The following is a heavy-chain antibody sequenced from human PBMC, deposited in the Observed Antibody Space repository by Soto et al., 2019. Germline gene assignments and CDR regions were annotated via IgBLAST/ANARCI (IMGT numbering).Heavy chain of an antibody. V-gene: IGHV1-3*01. Sequence: AASVKVSRKASGYTFTSYAIHWVRQAPGQRLEWMGWINAGNGNTKYSQKFQGRVTITRDTSASTAYMELSSLRSEDTAVYYCARSIVVVTALDYWGQGTLVTVSS. J-gene: IGHJ4*02. D-gene: IGHD2-21*02. CDR3: ARSIVVVTALDY. CDR1: GYTFTSYA. CDR2: INAGNGNT.